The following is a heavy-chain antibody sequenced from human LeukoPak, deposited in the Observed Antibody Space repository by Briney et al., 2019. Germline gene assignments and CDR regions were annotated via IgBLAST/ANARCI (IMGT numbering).Heavy chain of an antibody. CDR1: GFTFSSYG. CDR2: ISGSGGST. J-gene: IGHJ4*02. Sequence: GGSLRLSCAASGFTFSSYGMSWVRQAPGQGLEWVSAISGSGGSTYYADSVKGRFTISRDNSKNTLYLQMNSLRAEDRAVYYCAKFSPYYFDYWGQGTLVTVSS. V-gene: IGHV3-23*01. CDR3: AKFSPYYFDY.